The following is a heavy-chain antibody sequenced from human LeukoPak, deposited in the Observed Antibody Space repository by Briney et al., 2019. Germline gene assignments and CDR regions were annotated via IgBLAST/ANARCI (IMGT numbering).Heavy chain of an antibody. CDR2: IYSSGNT. CDR1: GDPINSGSYY. Sequence: TLSLTCTVSGDPINSGSYYWSWIRQPAGKGLEWIGRIYSSGNTKYNSSLKSRVTVSADTSKNQSSLKLNSVTAADTAMYYCVRSNSGYDFYWYFDLWGRGTLVTVSS. J-gene: IGHJ2*01. D-gene: IGHD5-12*01. V-gene: IGHV4-61*02. CDR3: VRSNSGYDFYWYFDL.